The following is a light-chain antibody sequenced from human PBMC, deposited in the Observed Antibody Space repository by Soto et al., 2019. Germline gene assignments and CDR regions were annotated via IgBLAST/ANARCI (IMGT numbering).Light chain of an antibody. CDR1: QSGFSFY. J-gene: IGKJ1*01. Sequence: IVLTQSPGTLSLSPGERATLSCSSSQSGFSFYLAWFQQKPGQAPRLLIYGASSRATGIPDRFSGSGSGTDFTLTISRLEPEDVAVYYCHQYGSSPWTLGQGTKVEIK. CDR3: HQYGSSPWT. V-gene: IGKV3-20*01. CDR2: GAS.